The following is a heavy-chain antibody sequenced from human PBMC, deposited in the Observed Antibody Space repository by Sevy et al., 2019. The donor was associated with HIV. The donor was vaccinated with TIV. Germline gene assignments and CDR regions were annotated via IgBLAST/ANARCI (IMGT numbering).Heavy chain of an antibody. CDR2: IIPIFGTA. V-gene: IGHV1-69*13. CDR1: GGTFSSYA. CDR3: ARGEGRRTFDY. Sequence: ASVNVSCKASGGTFSSYAISWVRQAPGQGLEWMGGIIPIFGTANYAQKFQGRVTITADESTSTAYMELSSLRSEDTAVYYCARGEGRRTFDYWGQGTLVTVSS. J-gene: IGHJ4*02. D-gene: IGHD1-1*01.